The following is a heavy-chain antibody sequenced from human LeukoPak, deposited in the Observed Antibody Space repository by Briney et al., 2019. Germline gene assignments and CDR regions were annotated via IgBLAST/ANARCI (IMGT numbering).Heavy chain of an antibody. CDR3: AKEGTPQVSTWYDL. V-gene: IGHV3-7*01. CDR2: IKHDGSEK. D-gene: IGHD3-10*01. J-gene: IGHJ5*02. CDR1: EFNFSRYW. Sequence: GGSLRLSCAASEFNFSRYWMSWVRQAPGKGLEWLANIKHDGSEKYYVDSVKGRFIISRDNPRNTLYLQMNILRTEDTAVYYCAKEGTPQVSTWYDLWGQGTQVIVSS.